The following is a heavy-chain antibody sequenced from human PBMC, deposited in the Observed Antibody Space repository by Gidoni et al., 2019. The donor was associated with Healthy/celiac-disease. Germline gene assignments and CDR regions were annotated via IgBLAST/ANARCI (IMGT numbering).Heavy chain of an antibody. CDR2: INAGNGNT. D-gene: IGHD2-15*01. J-gene: IGHJ4*02. CDR1: GYTFTSYA. V-gene: IGHV1-3*01. Sequence: QVQLVQSGAEVKKPGASVKVSCKASGYTFTSYAMHWVRQAPGQRLEWMGWINAGNGNTKYSQKFQGRVTITRDTSASTAYMELSSLRSEDTAVYYCARDDSGYCSGGSCPPEGYWGQGTLVTVSS. CDR3: ARDDSGYCSGGSCPPEGY.